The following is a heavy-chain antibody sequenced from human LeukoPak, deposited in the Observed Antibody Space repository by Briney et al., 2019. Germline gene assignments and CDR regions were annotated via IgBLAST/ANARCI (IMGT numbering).Heavy chain of an antibody. Sequence: SETLSLTCTVSGGSISSYYWSWIRQPPGKGLEWIGYIYYTGRTNYSPSLKSRVTISVDTSKNQFSLKLSSVTAADTAVYYCARYSTPSRALDYWGQGTLVTVSS. CDR3: ARYSTPSRALDY. J-gene: IGHJ4*02. CDR1: GGSISSYY. D-gene: IGHD6-13*01. V-gene: IGHV4-59*08. CDR2: IYYTGRT.